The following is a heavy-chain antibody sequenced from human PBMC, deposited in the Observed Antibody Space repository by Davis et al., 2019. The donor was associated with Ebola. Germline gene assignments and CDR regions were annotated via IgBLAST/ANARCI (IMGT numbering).Heavy chain of an antibody. V-gene: IGHV6-1*01. CDR2: TYYNSKWYS. D-gene: IGHD5-12*01. CDR1: GDSVSTAG. CDR3: ARGWLRGWFDS. Sequence: SCAISGDSVSTAGWNWIRQSPSRGLEWLGRTYYNSKWYSDYAVSVRSRITINPDTSKNQFYLQLNSVTPEDTAVYYCARGWLRGWFDSWGQGTLVTVSS. J-gene: IGHJ5*01.